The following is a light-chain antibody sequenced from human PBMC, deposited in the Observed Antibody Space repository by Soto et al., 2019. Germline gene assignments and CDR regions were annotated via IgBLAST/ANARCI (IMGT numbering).Light chain of an antibody. J-gene: IGLJ3*02. CDR1: NGDVGAYDY. Sequence: QSVLTQPASVSGSPGQSITISCTGTNGDVGAYDYVSWYQQHPGKAPKLMISQVSNRPSEVSSRFSGSKFGNTASLTVSGLQAEDEADYYCCSYAGSNTWVFGGGTQLTVL. CDR2: QVS. V-gene: IGLV2-14*01. CDR3: CSYAGSNTWV.